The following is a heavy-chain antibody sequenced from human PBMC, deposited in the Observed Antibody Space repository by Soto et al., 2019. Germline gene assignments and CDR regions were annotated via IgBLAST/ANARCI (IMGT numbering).Heavy chain of an antibody. CDR3: ARCYCSGGNCYPDPFDY. CDR1: GFTFSSYS. V-gene: IGHV3-21*01. CDR2: ISSSSSYI. J-gene: IGHJ4*02. D-gene: IGHD2-15*01. Sequence: EVQLVESGGGLVKPGGSLRLSCAASGFTFSSYSMNWVRQAPGKGLEWVSSISSSSSYIYYADSMKGRFTISRDNAKNSLYLQMNSLRAEDTAVYYCARCYCSGGNCYPDPFDYWGQGTLVTVSS.